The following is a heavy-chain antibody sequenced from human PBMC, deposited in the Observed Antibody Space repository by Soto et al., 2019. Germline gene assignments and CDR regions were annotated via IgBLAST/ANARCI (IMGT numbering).Heavy chain of an antibody. V-gene: IGHV1-18*01. D-gene: IGHD1-26*01. CDR1: GYTFIRYG. CDR3: AKDEVGAIYYYYYGMDV. Sequence: ASVKVSCKASGYTFIRYGITCVRQAPGQGLEWLGWISPYNDYTIYAQKLQGRVTLTTDTSTRTVHMEVRGLKSDDTAVYYCAKDEVGAIYYYYYGMDVWGQGTTVTVSS. J-gene: IGHJ6*02. CDR2: ISPYNDYT.